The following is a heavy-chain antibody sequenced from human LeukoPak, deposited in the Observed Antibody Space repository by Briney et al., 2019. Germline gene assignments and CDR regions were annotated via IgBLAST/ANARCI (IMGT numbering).Heavy chain of an antibody. D-gene: IGHD3-22*01. V-gene: IGHV1-24*01. CDR3: ATDLGSVVPEKTYYDSSGYPS. CDR2: FDPEDGET. J-gene: IGHJ4*02. CDR1: GYTLTELS. Sequence: ASVKVSCKVSGYTLTELSMHWVRQAPGEGLEWMGGFDPEDGETIYAQKFQGRVTMTEDTSTDTAYMELSSLRSEDTAVYYCATDLGSVVPEKTYYDSSGYPSWGQGTLVTVSS.